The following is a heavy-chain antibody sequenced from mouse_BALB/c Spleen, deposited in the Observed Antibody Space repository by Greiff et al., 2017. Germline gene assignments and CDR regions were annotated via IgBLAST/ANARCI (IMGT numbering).Heavy chain of an antibody. CDR1: GFSLTSYG. J-gene: IGHJ1*01. V-gene: IGHV2-4-1*01. CDR3: ARNYIYYYGSSYVEYFDV. Sequence: QVQLKQSGPGLVQPSQSLSITCTVSGFSLTSYGVHWVRQSPGKGLEWLGVIWSGGSTDYNAAFISRLSISKDNSKSQVFFKMNSLQADDTAIYYCARNYIYYYGSSYVEYFDVWGAGTTVTVSS. D-gene: IGHD1-1*01. CDR2: IWSGGST.